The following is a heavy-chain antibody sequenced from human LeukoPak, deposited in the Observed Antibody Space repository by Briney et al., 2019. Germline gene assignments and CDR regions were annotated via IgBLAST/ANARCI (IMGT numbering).Heavy chain of an antibody. CDR2: INPNGGAT. J-gene: IGHJ3*02. V-gene: IGHV1-2*02. CDR1: GYTFTAYY. Sequence: GASVKVSCKASGYTFTAYYIHWLRQAPGQGLEWMAWINPNGGATKYAQKFQGRVTMTRDTSISTAYMELSRLRSDDTAVYYCARGLSRHREQPEDAFDIWGQGTMVTVSS. CDR3: ARGLSRHREQPEDAFDI. D-gene: IGHD1-14*01.